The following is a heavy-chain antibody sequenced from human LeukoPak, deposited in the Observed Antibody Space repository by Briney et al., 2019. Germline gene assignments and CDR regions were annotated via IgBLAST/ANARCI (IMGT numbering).Heavy chain of an antibody. CDR1: GFTVSSSY. Sequence: GGSLRLSCAASGFTVSSSYMSWVRQAPGKGLEWVSVIYSGGNTYHADSVKGRFTVSRDNSKNTLYLQMNSLRTEDTAVYYCARGTTVTTWVPYYYYYGMDVWGQGTTVTVSS. J-gene: IGHJ6*02. CDR3: ARGTTVTTWVPYYYYYGMDV. V-gene: IGHV3-53*01. D-gene: IGHD4-17*01. CDR2: IYSGGNT.